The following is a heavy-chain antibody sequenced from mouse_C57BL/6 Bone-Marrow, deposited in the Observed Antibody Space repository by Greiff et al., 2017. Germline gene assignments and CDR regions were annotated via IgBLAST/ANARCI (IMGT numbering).Heavy chain of an antibody. CDR2: ISSGGSYT. CDR3: ARHYDYHWYFDV. Sequence: EVKLMESGGDLVKPGGSLKLSCAASGFTFSSYGMSWVRQTPDKRLEWVATISSGGSYTYYPDSVKGRFTISRDNAKNTLYLQMSSLKSEDTAMYYCARHYDYHWYFDVWGTGTTVTVSS. J-gene: IGHJ1*03. D-gene: IGHD2-4*01. V-gene: IGHV5-6*01. CDR1: GFTFSSYG.